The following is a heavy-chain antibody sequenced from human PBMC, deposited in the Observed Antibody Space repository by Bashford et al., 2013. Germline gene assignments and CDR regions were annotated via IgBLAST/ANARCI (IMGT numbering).Heavy chain of an antibody. D-gene: IGHD2-21*02. CDR2: INPNTGDT. Sequence: ASVKVSCKTSGYTFTAYFMHWVRQAPGQGLDWMGWINPNTGDTNYAQNFQGRVTVTRDTSISTAYMELKRLRSDDTAIYYCAREYCVSTDCYHRGNRFDPWGQGTLVTVSS. J-gene: IGHJ5*02. V-gene: IGHV1-2*02. CDR1: GYTFTAYF. CDR3: AREYCVSTDCYHRGNRFDP.